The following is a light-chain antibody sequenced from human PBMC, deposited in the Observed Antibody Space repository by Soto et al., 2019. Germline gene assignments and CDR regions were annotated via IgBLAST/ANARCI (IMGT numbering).Light chain of an antibody. Sequence: EIVLTQSPGILSLSPGDRATLSCRTSQSVNSNSLAWYQQKPGQAPGLLLYGASTRAIGIPDRFSGSGSGTDFTLTISRLEPEDFAVYYCQQYGTSPPLTFGGGTEVEIK. J-gene: IGKJ4*01. CDR3: QQYGTSPPLT. V-gene: IGKV3-20*01. CDR1: QSVNSNS. CDR2: GAS.